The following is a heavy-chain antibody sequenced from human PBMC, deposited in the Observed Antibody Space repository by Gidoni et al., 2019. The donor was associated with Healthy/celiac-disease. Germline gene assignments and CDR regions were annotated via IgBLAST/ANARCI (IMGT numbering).Heavy chain of an antibody. CDR2: IYYSGST. Sequence: QLQLQESGPGLVKPSETLSVTCTVSGGSISSSSYYWGWIRQPPGKGLEWIGSIYYSGSTYYNPSLKSRVTISVDTSKNQFSLKLSSVTAADTAVYYCARGYYDFWSGYHGRLDYWGQGTLVTVSS. V-gene: IGHV4-39*01. CDR3: ARGYYDFWSGYHGRLDY. J-gene: IGHJ4*02. D-gene: IGHD3-3*01. CDR1: GGSISSSSYY.